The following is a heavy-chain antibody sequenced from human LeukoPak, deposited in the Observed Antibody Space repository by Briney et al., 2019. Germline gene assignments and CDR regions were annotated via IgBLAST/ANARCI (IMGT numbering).Heavy chain of an antibody. J-gene: IGHJ5*02. CDR3: ARQGYISGQGFRNNWFDP. V-gene: IGHV4-39*01. CDR2: IFYSGST. D-gene: IGHD6-19*01. Sequence: SETLSLTCTVSGGSISSSSFYWGWIRQPPGKGLEWIGTIFYSGSTYYNPSLRSRVTMSVDTSKNQFSLRLSSVTAADTAVYYCARQGYISGQGFRNNWFDPWGQGSLVTVSS. CDR1: GGSISSSSFY.